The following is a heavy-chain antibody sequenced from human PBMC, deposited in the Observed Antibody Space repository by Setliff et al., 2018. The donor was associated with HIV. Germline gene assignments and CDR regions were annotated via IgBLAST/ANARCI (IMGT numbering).Heavy chain of an antibody. D-gene: IGHD3-3*01. Sequence: ASVKVSCKASGYSLTSYSINWVRQAPGQGLEWMGYINTNTGNPTYAQGFTGRFVFSVDTPVSTAYLEIFSLKAEDTAVYYCTRDHTPPPNYDFWSGQIDLRNIFYYMDVWGTGSPVTVSS. J-gene: IGHJ6*03. V-gene: IGHV7-4-1*01. CDR2: INTNTGNP. CDR3: TRDHTPPPNYDFWSGQIDLRNIFYYMDV. CDR1: GYSLTSYS.